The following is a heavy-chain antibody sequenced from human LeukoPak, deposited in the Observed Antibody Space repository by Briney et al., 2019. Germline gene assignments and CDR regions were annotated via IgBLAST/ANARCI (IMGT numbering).Heavy chain of an antibody. V-gene: IGHV1-2*02. CDR3: ARVRPRIDGSGTSYLRLYYFDY. CDR1: GYTFTGYY. CDR2: NNPNSGDT. J-gene: IGHJ4*02. D-gene: IGHD3-10*01. Sequence: GASVKVSCKASGYTFTGYYMYWVRQAPGQGLEWMGWNNPNSGDTNYAQRFQGRVTMTRDTSISTAYMDLSRMTSDDTAVYYCARVRPRIDGSGTSYLRLYYFDYWGQGTLVTVSS.